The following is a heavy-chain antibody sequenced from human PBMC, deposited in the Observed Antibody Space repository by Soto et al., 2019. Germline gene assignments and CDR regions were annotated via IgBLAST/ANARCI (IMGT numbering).Heavy chain of an antibody. J-gene: IGHJ6*03. CDR2: IYAGGST. V-gene: IGHV4-39*01. CDR1: GGSISSSSYY. CDR3: AGTYYYYYYMDV. Sequence: PSETLSLTCTVSGGSISSSSYYWGWIRQPPGKGLEWIGSIYAGGSTCYNPSLKSRVTISVDTSKNQVSLKLRSVTAADTAIYYCAGTYYYYYYMDVWGKGTSVTVSS. D-gene: IGHD2-21*01.